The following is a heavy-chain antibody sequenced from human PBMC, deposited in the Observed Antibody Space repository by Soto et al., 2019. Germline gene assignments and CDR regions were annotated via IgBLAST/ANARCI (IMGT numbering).Heavy chain of an antibody. V-gene: IGHV1-46*01. Sequence: QVLMVQYGAEVKKPRASVKVSCKTSGYTFTSYYVHWVRQAPGRGLEWMGLIRPDSGRTDYAQKCQGRATTTRDTPTTPVNKDLCSMRIEGTAAEYCASGEGRAADQRDRGQRTRVTVSA. J-gene: IGHJ4*02. CDR2: IRPDSGRT. CDR3: ASGEGRAADQRD. CDR1: GYTFTSYY. D-gene: IGHD2-15*01.